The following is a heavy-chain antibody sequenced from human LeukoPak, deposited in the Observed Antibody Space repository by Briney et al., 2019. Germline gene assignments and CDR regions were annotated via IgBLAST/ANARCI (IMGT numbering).Heavy chain of an antibody. CDR3: ARLIVAAGTSYFDY. Sequence: PGGSLRLSCAASGFTSSSYAMHWVRQAPGKGLEWVSIISYDGSNKYYADSVKGRFTVSRDNSKNSLYLQMNSLRADDTAVYYCARLIVAAGTSYFDYWGQGALVTVSS. J-gene: IGHJ4*02. V-gene: IGHV3-30-3*01. D-gene: IGHD6-13*01. CDR1: GFTSSSYA. CDR2: ISYDGSNK.